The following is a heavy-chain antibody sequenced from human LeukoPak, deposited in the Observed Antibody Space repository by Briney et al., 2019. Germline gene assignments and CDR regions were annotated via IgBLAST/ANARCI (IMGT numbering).Heavy chain of an antibody. V-gene: IGHV3-7*01. Sequence: GGSLRLSCTASAFTFSGYWMSWVRQAPGKGLEWVANIKQDESEKYYVDSVRGRFTISKDNAKNSLYLQMNSLRAEDTAVYYCARGPSYCGNNCYYYFDSWGQGTLVTVSS. J-gene: IGHJ4*02. CDR1: AFTFSGYW. CDR2: IKQDESEK. CDR3: ARGPSYCGNNCYYYFDS. D-gene: IGHD2-21*01.